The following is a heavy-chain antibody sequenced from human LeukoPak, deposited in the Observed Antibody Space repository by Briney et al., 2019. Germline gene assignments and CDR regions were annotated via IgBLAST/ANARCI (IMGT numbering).Heavy chain of an antibody. CDR2: INHSGST. D-gene: IGHD3-10*01. CDR3: ARAGQYYYGSGALDY. CDR1: GGSFSGYY. Sequence: SETLSLTCAVYGGSFSGYYWSWIRQPPGKGLERIGEINHSGSTNYNPSLKSRVTISVDTSKNQFSLKLSSVTAADTAVYYCARAGQYYYGSGALDYWGQGTLVTVSS. V-gene: IGHV4-34*01. J-gene: IGHJ4*02.